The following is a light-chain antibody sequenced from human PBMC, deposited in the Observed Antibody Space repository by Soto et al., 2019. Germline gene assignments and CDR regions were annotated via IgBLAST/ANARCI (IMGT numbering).Light chain of an antibody. Sequence: QSVLTQPASVSGSPGQSITLSCTGNSSDVGGYNSVSWYQQHPGKAPKLILYDVTDRPSGVSYRFSGSKSGNTASLTISGLQAADEADYFCSSFTSSMTNVFGSGTKLTVL. CDR2: DVT. CDR3: SSFTSSMTNV. J-gene: IGLJ1*01. V-gene: IGLV2-14*01. CDR1: SSDVGGYNS.